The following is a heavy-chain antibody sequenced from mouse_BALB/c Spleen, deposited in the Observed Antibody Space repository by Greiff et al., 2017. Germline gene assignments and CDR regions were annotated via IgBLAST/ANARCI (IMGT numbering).Heavy chain of an antibody. CDR2: IWGDGST. Sequence: QVQLKESGPGLVAPSQSLSITCTVSGFSLTGYGVNWVRQPPGKGLEWLGMIWGDGSTDYNSALKSRLSISKDNSKSQVFLKMNSLQTDDTARYYCAREGYYGSYFDYWGQGTTRTVSS. J-gene: IGHJ2*01. V-gene: IGHV2-6-7*01. CDR1: GFSLTGYG. D-gene: IGHD1-1*01. CDR3: AREGYYGSYFDY.